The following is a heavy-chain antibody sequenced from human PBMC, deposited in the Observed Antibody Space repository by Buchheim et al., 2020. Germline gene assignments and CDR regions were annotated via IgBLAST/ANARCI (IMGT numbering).Heavy chain of an antibody. V-gene: IGHV3-23*01. J-gene: IGHJ4*02. CDR3: ARDRSVLSRYSYGYGGLDY. CDR1: GFTFSSYA. Sequence: EVQLLESGGGLVQPGGSLRLSCAASGFTFSSYAMSWVRQAPGKGLEWVSAISGSGGSTYYADSVKGRFTISRDNSKNTLYLQMNSLRAEDTAVYYCARDRSVLSRYSYGYGGLDYWGQGTL. CDR2: ISGSGGST. D-gene: IGHD5-18*01.